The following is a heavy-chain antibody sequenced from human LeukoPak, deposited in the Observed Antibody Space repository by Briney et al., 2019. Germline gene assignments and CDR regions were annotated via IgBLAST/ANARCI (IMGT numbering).Heavy chain of an antibody. Sequence: GGSLRLSCAASGFTFSNYSMNWVRQAPGKGLEWVSYISSGSITIYYADSVKGRFTISRDNSKNTLYLQMNSLRAEDTAVYYCAKDYEPLVGVHRWGDWFDPWGQGTLVTVSS. V-gene: IGHV3-48*01. CDR2: ISSGSITI. CDR1: GFTFSNYS. J-gene: IGHJ5*02. D-gene: IGHD1-26*01. CDR3: AKDYEPLVGVHRWGDWFDP.